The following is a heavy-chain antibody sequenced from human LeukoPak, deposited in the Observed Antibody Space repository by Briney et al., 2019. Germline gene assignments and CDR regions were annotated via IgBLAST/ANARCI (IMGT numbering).Heavy chain of an antibody. Sequence: ASVKVSCKASGYTFTSYDINWVRQATGQGLEWMGWMNPNSGNTGYAQKFQGRVTVTRNTSISTAYMELSSLRSEDTAVYYCARKSGSFKDFDYWGQGTLVTVSS. V-gene: IGHV1-8*01. CDR1: GYTFTSYD. CDR2: MNPNSGNT. CDR3: ARKSGSFKDFDY. D-gene: IGHD1-26*01. J-gene: IGHJ4*02.